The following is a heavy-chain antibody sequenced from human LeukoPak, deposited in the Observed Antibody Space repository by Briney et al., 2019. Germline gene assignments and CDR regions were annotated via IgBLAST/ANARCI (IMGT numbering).Heavy chain of an antibody. CDR3: AATVTAPGDY. J-gene: IGHJ4*02. D-gene: IGHD4-11*01. V-gene: IGHV3-23*01. Sequence: GGSLRLSCAASGFTLSSYAMSWVRQAPGKGLEWVSLISGSAGSTYYADSVKGRFTISRDITKNTLYLQMNSLTAEDTAVYYCAATVTAPGDYWGQGTLVTVSS. CDR1: GFTLSSYA. CDR2: ISGSAGST.